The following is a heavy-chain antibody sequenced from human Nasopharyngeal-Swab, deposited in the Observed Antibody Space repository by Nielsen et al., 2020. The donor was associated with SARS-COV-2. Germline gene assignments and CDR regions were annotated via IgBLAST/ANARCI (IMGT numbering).Heavy chain of an antibody. J-gene: IGHJ4*02. CDR3: ARGKDFGEYYFDY. V-gene: IGHV4-30-2*06. CDR2: IYHSGST. Sequence: SETLSLTCVVSGGSISSADYSWNWIRQSPGRGLEWIGNIYHSGSTSYNPSLKSRVTISVDRSKSHFSLKMTSVTAADTAAYFCARGKDFGEYYFDYWGQGTLVTVS. CDR1: GGSISSADYS. D-gene: IGHD3-10*01.